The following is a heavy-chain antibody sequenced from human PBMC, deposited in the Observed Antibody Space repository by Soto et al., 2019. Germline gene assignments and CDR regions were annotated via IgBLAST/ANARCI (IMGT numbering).Heavy chain of an antibody. D-gene: IGHD3-22*01. Sequence: GGSLRLSCAASGFTVSSNYMSWVRQAPGKGLEWVSVIYSGGSTYYADSVKGRFTISKDNSNNTLYLQMSNLRAEDKAVYYCARGSRIGYYYILDAFDIWGQGTMVTVSS. CDR2: IYSGGST. V-gene: IGHV3-66*01. CDR1: GFTVSSNY. J-gene: IGHJ3*02. CDR3: ARGSRIGYYYILDAFDI.